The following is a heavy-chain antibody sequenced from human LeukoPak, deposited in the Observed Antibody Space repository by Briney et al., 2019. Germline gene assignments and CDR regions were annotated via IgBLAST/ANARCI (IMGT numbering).Heavy chain of an antibody. D-gene: IGHD5-12*01. CDR1: GGSISSGGYY. J-gene: IGHJ4*02. CDR3: ARGPGGYSGYDSSFDY. Sequence: SETLSLTCTVSGGSISSGGYYWSWIRQHPGKGLEWIGYIYYSGSTYYSPSLKSRVTISVDTSKNQFSLKLSSVTAADTAVYYCARGPGGYSGYDSSFDYWGQGTLVTVSS. CDR2: IYYSGST. V-gene: IGHV4-31*03.